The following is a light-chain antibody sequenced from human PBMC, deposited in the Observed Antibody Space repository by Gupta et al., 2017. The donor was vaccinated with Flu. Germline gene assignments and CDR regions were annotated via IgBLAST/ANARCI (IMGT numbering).Light chain of an antibody. Sequence: SITISCTGSRSNIGTYRFVSWYQPHPGKAPKLIIFEVTQRPSGVSNRFSGSKSDNTASLTISGLQAEDEANYYCCSYAGSATWMFGGGTKLTVL. CDR3: CSYAGSATWM. CDR2: EVT. CDR1: RSNIGTYRF. J-gene: IGLJ3*02. V-gene: IGLV2-23*02.